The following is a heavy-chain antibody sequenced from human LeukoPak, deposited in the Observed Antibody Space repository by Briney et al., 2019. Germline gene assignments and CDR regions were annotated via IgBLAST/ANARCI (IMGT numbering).Heavy chain of an antibody. J-gene: IGHJ6*02. CDR2: ISGSGGST. CDR1: GFTFSSYA. Sequence: GGSLRLSCAASGFTFSSYAMNWVRQAPGKGLEWVSAISGSGGSTYYADSVKGRFTISRDNSKNTLYLQMNSLRAEDTAVYYCAKDFSSSWYLGYYYYGMDVWGQGTTVTVSS. D-gene: IGHD6-13*01. V-gene: IGHV3-23*01. CDR3: AKDFSSSWYLGYYYYGMDV.